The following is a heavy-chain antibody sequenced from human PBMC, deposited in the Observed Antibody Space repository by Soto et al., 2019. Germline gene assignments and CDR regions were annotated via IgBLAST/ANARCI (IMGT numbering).Heavy chain of an antibody. CDR2: IWHDGSNK. J-gene: IGHJ4*02. Sequence: PGGSLRLSCAASGFTFSSYGMHWVRQAPGKGLEWVAVIWHDGSNKYYADSVKGRFSISRDNSKNTVYLQMNGLRAEDSAVYHCARGSLTPSDYWGQGTLVTVSS. CDR1: GFTFSSYG. D-gene: IGHD7-27*01. CDR3: ARGSLTPSDY. V-gene: IGHV3-33*01.